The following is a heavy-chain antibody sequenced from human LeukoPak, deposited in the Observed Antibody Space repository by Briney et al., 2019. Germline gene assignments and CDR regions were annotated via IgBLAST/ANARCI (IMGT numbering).Heavy chain of an antibody. D-gene: IGHD6-6*01. CDR2: IYHSGNT. CDR1: GYSLSSGYY. V-gene: IGHV4-38-2*01. J-gene: IGHJ4*02. CDR3: ARWYSSSGYLDY. Sequence: PSETLSLTRAVSGYSLSSGYYWGWIRQPPGKGLEWIGSIYHSGNTNYNPSLKSRVTISVDTSKNQFSLKVSSVTAADTALYYCARWYSSSGYLDYWGQGTLVTVSS.